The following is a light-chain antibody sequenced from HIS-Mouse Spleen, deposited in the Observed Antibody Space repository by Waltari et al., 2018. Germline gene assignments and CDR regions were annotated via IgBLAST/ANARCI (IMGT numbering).Light chain of an antibody. Sequence: DIQMNQSPSTLSASLRDRVTITCRASQSISTWLTWYQQKPGKAPKLLIYKASSLESGVLSRFSGSGSGTEFTLTISSLQPDDFATYYCQQYNSYSYTFGQGTKLEIK. CDR2: KAS. CDR1: QSISTW. J-gene: IGKJ2*01. V-gene: IGKV1-5*03. CDR3: QQYNSYSYT.